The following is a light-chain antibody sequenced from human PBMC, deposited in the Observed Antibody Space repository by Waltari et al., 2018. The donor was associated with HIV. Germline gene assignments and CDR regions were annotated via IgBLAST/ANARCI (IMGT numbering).Light chain of an antibody. CDR1: SSAVGGYNY. CDR3: SSYTSSSTSSWV. V-gene: IGLV2-14*01. J-gene: IGLJ3*02. CDR2: EVS. Sequence: QSALTQPASVSGSPGQSITISCTGTSSAVGGYNYVSWYQQHPGKAPKLMIYEVSNRPSGVSNRFSGSKSGNTASLTISGLQAEDEADYYCSSYTSSSTSSWVFGGGTKLTVL.